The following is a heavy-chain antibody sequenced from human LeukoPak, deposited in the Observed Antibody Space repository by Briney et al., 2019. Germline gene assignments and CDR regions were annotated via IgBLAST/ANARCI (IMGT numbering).Heavy chain of an antibody. CDR2: IYPGDSDT. D-gene: IGHD2-15*01. CDR1: GYSFTSYW. CDR3: ARQGCSGGSCYEGWFDP. V-gene: IGHV5-51*01. Sequence: GESLKISSKGSGYSFTSYWIGWVRQMPGKGLEWMGIIYPGDSDTRYSPSFQGQVTISADKSISTAYLQWSSLKASDTAMYYCARQGCSGGSCYEGWFDPWGQGTLVTVSS. J-gene: IGHJ5*02.